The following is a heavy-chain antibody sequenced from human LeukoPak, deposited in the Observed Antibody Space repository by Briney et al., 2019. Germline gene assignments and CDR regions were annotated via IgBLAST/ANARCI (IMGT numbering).Heavy chain of an antibody. Sequence: SVKVSCKASGGTFSSYAISWVRQAPGQGLEWMGGIIPIFGTANYAQKLQGRVTITADESTSTAYMELSSLRSEDTAVYYCARSYYYDSSGYYIQNRFDPWGQGTLVTVSS. CDR3: ARSYYYDSSGYYIQNRFDP. V-gene: IGHV1-69*13. J-gene: IGHJ5*02. CDR2: IIPIFGTA. CDR1: GGTFSSYA. D-gene: IGHD3-22*01.